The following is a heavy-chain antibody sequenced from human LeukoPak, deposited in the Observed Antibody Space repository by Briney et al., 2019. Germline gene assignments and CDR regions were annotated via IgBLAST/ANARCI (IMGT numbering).Heavy chain of an antibody. V-gene: IGHV4-59*01. Sequence: PSETLSLTCTVSGGSISSYYWSWIRQPPGKGLEWIGYIYYSGSTNYNPSLKSRVTISVDTSKSQFSLKLSSVTAADTAVYYCARGSDFWSGYPATFDYWGQGTLVTVSS. J-gene: IGHJ4*02. D-gene: IGHD3-3*01. CDR2: IYYSGST. CDR1: GGSISSYY. CDR3: ARGSDFWSGYPATFDY.